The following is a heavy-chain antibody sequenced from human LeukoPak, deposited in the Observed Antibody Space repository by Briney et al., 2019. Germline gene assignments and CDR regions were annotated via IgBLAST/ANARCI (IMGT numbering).Heavy chain of an antibody. D-gene: IGHD2-2*01. CDR2: INPNSRGT. V-gene: IGHV1-2*02. Sequence: ASVKVSCKASGYTFTDYYMHWVPQAPGQGLEWMGWINPNSRGTNYAQKFQGRVAMTRDTSISTVYMELSRLTSDDTAVYYCARGRGTTSSNFDYWGQGNLVTVSS. J-gene: IGHJ4*02. CDR1: GYTFTDYY. CDR3: ARGRGTTSSNFDY.